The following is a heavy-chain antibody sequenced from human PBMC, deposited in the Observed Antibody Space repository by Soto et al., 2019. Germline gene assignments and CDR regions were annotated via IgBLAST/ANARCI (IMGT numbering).Heavy chain of an antibody. CDR3: AKDQAKRAGTDANFDY. CDR1: GFTFSSYA. V-gene: IGHV3-23*01. Sequence: GGSLRLSCAASGFTFSSYAMSWVRQAPGKGLEWVSAISGSGGSTSYADSVKGRFTISRDNSKNTLYLQMNSLRAEDTAVYYCAKDQAKRAGTDANFDYWGQGTLVTVSS. CDR2: ISGSGGST. J-gene: IGHJ4*02. D-gene: IGHD6-13*01.